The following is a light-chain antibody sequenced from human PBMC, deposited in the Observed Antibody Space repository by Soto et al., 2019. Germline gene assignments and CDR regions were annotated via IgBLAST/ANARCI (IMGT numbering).Light chain of an antibody. CDR3: QQSYSTPRT. CDR1: QSISTY. J-gene: IGKJ1*01. Sequence: DMQMTQSPSSLSASVGDRVTITCRAGQSISTYLNWYQQKPGKAPKLLIYAASSLLSGVPSRFSGSRSGTDFTLTISSLQPEDFATYYCQQSYSTPRTFGQGTKVEIK. V-gene: IGKV1-39*01. CDR2: AAS.